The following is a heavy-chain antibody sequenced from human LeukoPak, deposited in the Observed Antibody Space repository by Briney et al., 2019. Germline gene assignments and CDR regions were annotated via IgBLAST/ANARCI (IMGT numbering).Heavy chain of an antibody. CDR2: ISSTSAYI. CDR1: GFALKSYS. J-gene: IGHJ5*01. Sequence: GGSLRLSCAGSGFALKSYSLSWVRQAPGKGLEWVSSISSTSAYIYYADSVKGRYTISRDNVDNVVYLQMNSLGAEDTAVYYCARVAVSGPTGWFDSWGQGTLVIVSS. D-gene: IGHD2-8*02. V-gene: IGHV3-21*01. CDR3: ARVAVSGPTGWFDS.